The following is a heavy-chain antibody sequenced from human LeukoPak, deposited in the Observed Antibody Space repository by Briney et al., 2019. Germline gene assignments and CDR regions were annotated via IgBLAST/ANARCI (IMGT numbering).Heavy chain of an antibody. CDR2: ISSSGSSI. Sequence: PGGSLRLSCGGSGLTFSDYYMNWIRQTPGKGLEWVSYISSSGSSIYQADSVKGRFTISRDNAKNSLYLQMNSLRAEDTAVYYCATASAITSPGTFEHWGQGTLVTVSS. V-gene: IGHV3-11*01. J-gene: IGHJ1*01. CDR1: GLTFSDYY. CDR3: ATASAITSPGTFEH. D-gene: IGHD1-1*01.